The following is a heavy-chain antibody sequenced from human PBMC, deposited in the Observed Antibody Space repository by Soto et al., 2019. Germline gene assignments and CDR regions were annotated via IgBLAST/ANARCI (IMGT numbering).Heavy chain of an antibody. CDR2: ISSSISTI. CDR3: ARTRGALRYFDL. D-gene: IGHD1-26*01. Sequence: EVQLVESGGGLVHPGGSLRLSCAASGFTFSSYSINWGRQAPGKGLEWVSYISSSISTIYYSDSVKGRFTISRDNAKNSLYLQMNSLIAEDTAVYYCARTRGALRYFDLWGRGTLVTVSS. V-gene: IGHV3-48*01. CDR1: GFTFSSYS. J-gene: IGHJ2*01.